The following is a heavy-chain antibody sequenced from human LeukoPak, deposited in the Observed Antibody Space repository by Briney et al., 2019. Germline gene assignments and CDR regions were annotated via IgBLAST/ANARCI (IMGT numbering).Heavy chain of an antibody. V-gene: IGHV4-4*07. J-gene: IGHJ4*02. CDR1: GGSISSYY. CDR2: IYTSGST. Sequence: SETQSLTCTVSGGSISSYYWSWIRQPAGKGLEWIGRIYTSGSTNYNPSLKSRVTMSVDTSKNQFSLKLSSVTAADTAVYYCASSPSTVVDFDYWGQGTLVTVSS. D-gene: IGHD2-15*01. CDR3: ASSPSTVVDFDY.